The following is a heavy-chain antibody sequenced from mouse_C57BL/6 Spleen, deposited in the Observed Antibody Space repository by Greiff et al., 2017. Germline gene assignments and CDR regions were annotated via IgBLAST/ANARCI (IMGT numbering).Heavy chain of an antibody. CDR3: ARDGGTGFAY. J-gene: IGHJ3*01. CDR2: ISSGSSTI. CDR1: GFTFSDYG. Sequence: EVHLVESGGGLVKPGGSLKLSCAASGFTFSDYGMHWVRQAPEKGLEWVAYISSGSSTIYYADTVKGRFTISRDNAKNTLFLQMTSLRSEDTAMYYCARDGGTGFAYWGQGTLVTVSA. D-gene: IGHD4-1*01. V-gene: IGHV5-17*01.